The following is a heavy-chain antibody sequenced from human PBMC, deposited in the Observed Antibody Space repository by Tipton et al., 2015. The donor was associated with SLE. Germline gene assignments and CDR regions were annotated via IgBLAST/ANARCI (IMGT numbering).Heavy chain of an antibody. Sequence: SLRLSCAASGFTFSSYSMNWVRQAPGKGLEWVSGISWNSGSIGYADSVKGRFTTSRDNAKNSLYLQMNSLRAEDTALYYCAKDFPSRRGYCSGGSCALDAFDIWGQGTMVTVSS. CDR2: ISWNSGSI. CDR3: AKDFPSRRGYCSGGSCALDAFDI. D-gene: IGHD2-15*01. J-gene: IGHJ3*02. V-gene: IGHV3-9*01. CDR1: GFTFSSYS.